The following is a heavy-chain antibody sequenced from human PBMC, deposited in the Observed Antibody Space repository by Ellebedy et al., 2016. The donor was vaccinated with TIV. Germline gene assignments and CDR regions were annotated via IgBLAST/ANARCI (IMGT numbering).Heavy chain of an antibody. D-gene: IGHD6-13*01. CDR3: ARADRSNWFVWYFDH. Sequence: SETLSLTXTVSGGSMNNYYWSWIRQPPGKGLEWIGYIHYGGSTDYNPSLRSRVTISIDTSKNQFSLKLNSVTAADTALYYCARADRSNWFVWYFDHWGQGTLVTVSS. J-gene: IGHJ4*02. V-gene: IGHV4-59*01. CDR1: GGSMNNYY. CDR2: IHYGGST.